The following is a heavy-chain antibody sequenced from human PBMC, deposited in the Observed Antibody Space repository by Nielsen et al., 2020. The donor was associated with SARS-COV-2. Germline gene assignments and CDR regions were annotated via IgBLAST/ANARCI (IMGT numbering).Heavy chain of an antibody. CDR1: GGSISSGVYY. CDR2: IHNSGST. V-gene: IGHV4-61*08. CDR3: AFGYDSRADW. Sequence: SETLSLTCTVSGGSISSGVYYWSWIRQSPGKGLEWIGFIHNSGSTNYNPSLKSRVSISIDTSNQFSLKLSSVTAADTAVYYCAFGYDSRADWWGQGTLVTVSS. J-gene: IGHJ4*02. D-gene: IGHD5-12*01.